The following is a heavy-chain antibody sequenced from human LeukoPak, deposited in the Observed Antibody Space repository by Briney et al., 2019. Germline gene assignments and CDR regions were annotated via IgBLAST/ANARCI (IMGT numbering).Heavy chain of an antibody. D-gene: IGHD6-19*01. CDR2: IYYSGST. J-gene: IGHJ4*02. CDR3: ARDLKIGYNSGWYSFDY. CDR1: GGSINSYY. Sequence: SETLSLTCTVSGGSINSYYWCWIRQPPGKGLEWIGYIYYSGSTNYNPSLKSRVTMPVDTSKNQFSLKLTSVTAADTAVYYCARDLKIGYNSGWYSFDYWGQGTLVTVSS. V-gene: IGHV4-59*01.